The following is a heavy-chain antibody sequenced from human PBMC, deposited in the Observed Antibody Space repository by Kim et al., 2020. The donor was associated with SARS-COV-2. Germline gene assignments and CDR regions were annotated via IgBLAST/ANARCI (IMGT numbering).Heavy chain of an antibody. CDR3: ARVAVAGTPSDSSDAFDI. J-gene: IGHJ3*02. D-gene: IGHD6-19*01. V-gene: IGHV4-59*01. Sequence: KSRVTISVDTSKNQFSLKLSSVTAADTAVYYCARVAVAGTPSDSSDAFDIWGQGTMVTVSS.